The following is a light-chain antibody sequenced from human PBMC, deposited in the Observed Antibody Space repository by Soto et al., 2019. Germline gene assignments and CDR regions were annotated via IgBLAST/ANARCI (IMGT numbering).Light chain of an antibody. CDR1: QSLTSSY. Sequence: EIVLTQSPATLSLSPGERATLSCRASQSLTSSYLAWYQQKPGQAPRLLIYGAANRASGIPDRCSGSGAGTAFDLTVSRRDPEVFGVYYCQQYECSRPSYTFGQGTKVEIK. J-gene: IGKJ2*01. V-gene: IGKV3-20*01. CDR3: QQYECSRPSYT. CDR2: GAA.